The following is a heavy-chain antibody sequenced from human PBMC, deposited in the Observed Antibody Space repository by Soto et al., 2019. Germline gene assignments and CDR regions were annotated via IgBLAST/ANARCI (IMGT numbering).Heavy chain of an antibody. J-gene: IGHJ5*02. CDR1: GGSISSYY. CDR3: ARDRPIFGVVIIRVGWFDP. Sequence: SETLSLTCTVSGGSISSYYWSWIRQPPGKGLEWIGSIYHSGSTYYNPSLKSRVTISVDTSKNQFSLKLSSVTAADTAVYYCARDRPIFGVVIIRVGWFDPWGQGTLVTVSS. CDR2: IYHSGST. D-gene: IGHD3-3*01. V-gene: IGHV4-38-2*02.